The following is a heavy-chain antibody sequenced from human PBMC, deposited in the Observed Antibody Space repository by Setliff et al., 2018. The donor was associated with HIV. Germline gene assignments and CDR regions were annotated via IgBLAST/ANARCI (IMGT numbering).Heavy chain of an antibody. CDR3: ARAQTDYYGMDV. CDR1: GGSIFSHY. Sequence: KTSETLSLTCTVSGGSIFSHYWSWIRQPPGKGLEWIGYIYHSGSSNSNPSLKSRVTISGDTSKNQLSLKLSSVTAADTAVYYRARAQTDYYGMDVWGQGTTVTVSS. V-gene: IGHV4-59*11. J-gene: IGHJ6*02. CDR2: IYHSGSS.